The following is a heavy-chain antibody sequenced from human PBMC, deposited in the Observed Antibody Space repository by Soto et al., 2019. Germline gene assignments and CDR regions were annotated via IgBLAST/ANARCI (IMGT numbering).Heavy chain of an antibody. CDR2: ISWNSGSI. CDR1: GFTFDDYA. J-gene: IGHJ6*02. CDR3: AKDSSGSYYRGYYYYGMDV. Sequence: EVQLVESGGGLVQPGRSLRLSCAASGFTFDDYAMHWVRQAPGKGLEWVSGISWNSGSIGYADSVKGRFTISRDNAKNSLYLQMNSLSAEDTALYYCAKDSSGSYYRGYYYYGMDVWGQGTTVTVSS. V-gene: IGHV3-9*01. D-gene: IGHD1-26*01.